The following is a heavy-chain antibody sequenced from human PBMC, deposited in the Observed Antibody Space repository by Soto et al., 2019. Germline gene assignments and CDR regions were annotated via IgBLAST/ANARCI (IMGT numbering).Heavy chain of an antibody. CDR1: GFTFSSYG. D-gene: IGHD1-1*01. CDR3: AKDLYKMAGAFVY. J-gene: IGHJ4*02. CDR2: ISYDGSNK. V-gene: IGHV3-30*18. Sequence: GGSLRLSCAASGFTFSSYGMHWVRQAPGKGLEWVAVISYDGSNKYYADSVKGRFTISRDNSKNTLYLQMNSLRAEDTAVYYCAKDLYKMAGAFVYWGQGTLVTVSS.